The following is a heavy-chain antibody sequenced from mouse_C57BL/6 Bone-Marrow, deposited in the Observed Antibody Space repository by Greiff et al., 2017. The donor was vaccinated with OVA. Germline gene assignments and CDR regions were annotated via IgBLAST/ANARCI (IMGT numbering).Heavy chain of an antibody. CDR1: GFSLTSYG. J-gene: IGHJ3*01. V-gene: IGHV2-6*01. CDR3: ASALEQGGFAY. D-gene: IGHD4-1*01. Sequence: VQLQQSGPGLVAPSQSLSITCTVSGFSLTSYGVDWVRQSPGKGLEWLGVIWGVGSTNYNSALKSRLSISKDNAKSQVFLKMNSLQTDDTAMYYCASALEQGGFAYWGQGTLVTVSA. CDR2: IWGVGST.